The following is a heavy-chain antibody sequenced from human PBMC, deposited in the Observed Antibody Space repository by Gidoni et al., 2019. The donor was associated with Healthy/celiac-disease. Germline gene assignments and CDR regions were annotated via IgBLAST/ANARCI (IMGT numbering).Heavy chain of an antibody. D-gene: IGHD2-21*02. J-gene: IGHJ4*02. CDR1: GGSISSGSYY. V-gene: IGHV4-61*02. CDR2: IYTSGST. Sequence: QVQLQESGPGLVKPSQTLSLTCTVPGGSISSGSYYWSWIRQPAGKGLEWIGRIYTSGSTNYNPSLKSRVTISVDTSKNQFSLKLSSVTAADTAVYYCARVRDCGGDCYRDYWGQGTLVTVSS. CDR3: ARVRDCGGDCYRDY.